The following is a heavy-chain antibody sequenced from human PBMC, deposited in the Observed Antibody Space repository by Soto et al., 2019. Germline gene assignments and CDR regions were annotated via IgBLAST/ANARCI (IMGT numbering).Heavy chain of an antibody. V-gene: IGHV1-3*01. CDR2: INAGNGNT. D-gene: IGHD3-10*01. J-gene: IGHJ4*02. Sequence: ASVKVSCKASGYTFTSYAMHWVRQAPGQRLEWMGWINAGNGNTKYSQKFQGRVTITRDTSTSTAYMELSSLRSEDTAVYYCARAPRYYYGSGKAYYFDYWGQGTLVTVSS. CDR1: GYTFTSYA. CDR3: ARAPRYYYGSGKAYYFDY.